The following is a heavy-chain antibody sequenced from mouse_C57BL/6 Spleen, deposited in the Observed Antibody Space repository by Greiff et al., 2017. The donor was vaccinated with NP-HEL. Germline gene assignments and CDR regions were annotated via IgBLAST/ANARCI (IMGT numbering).Heavy chain of an antibody. V-gene: IGHV14-4*01. CDR2: IDPENGDN. CDR3: TTGDYDYLFAY. J-gene: IGHJ3*01. Sequence: VQLQQSGAELVRPGASVKLSCTASGFNIKDDYMHWVKQRPEQGLEWIGWIDPENGDNEYASKFQGKATITADSSSNTSYLQLSSLTSEDTSVYYCTTGDYDYLFAYWGQGTLVTVSA. CDR1: GFNIKDDY. D-gene: IGHD2-4*01.